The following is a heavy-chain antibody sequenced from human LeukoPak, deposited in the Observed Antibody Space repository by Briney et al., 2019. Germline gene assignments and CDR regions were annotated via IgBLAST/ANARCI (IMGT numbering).Heavy chain of an antibody. CDR1: GFTFSDYY. CDR3: ATRGHSSSWYYFDY. D-gene: IGHD6-13*01. J-gene: IGHJ4*02. CDR2: ISGSSSYT. Sequence: GGSLRLSCAASGFTFSDYYMNWIRQAPGKGLEWVSYISGSSSYTNYADSVKGRFTISRDNAKNSLYLQINSLRAEDTAVYYCATRGHSSSWYYFDYWGQGTLVTVSS. V-gene: IGHV3-11*03.